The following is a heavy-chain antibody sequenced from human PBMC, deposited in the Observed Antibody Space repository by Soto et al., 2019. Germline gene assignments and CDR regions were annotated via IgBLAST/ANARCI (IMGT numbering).Heavy chain of an antibody. CDR1: GLTFSNYW. Sequence: EVQLVESGGGLVQPGGSLRLSCVVSGLTFSNYWMSWVRQAPGKGLEWVANINQDGSESYYVDSVKGRFTISRDNAKNSLYLQMTSLRAEDTAVYYCARPARECSSPGCANWVQGTLVTVSS. J-gene: IGHJ4*02. CDR3: ARPARECSSPGCAN. CDR2: INQDGSES. D-gene: IGHD2-2*01. V-gene: IGHV3-7*01.